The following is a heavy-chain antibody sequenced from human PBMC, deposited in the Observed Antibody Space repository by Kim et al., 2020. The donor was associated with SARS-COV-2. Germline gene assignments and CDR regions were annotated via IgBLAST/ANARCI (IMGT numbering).Heavy chain of an antibody. V-gene: IGHV3-73*01. CDR3: TRIPGTTLAFWVAFDV. CDR2: IRSRLNSYAT. D-gene: IGHD1-1*01. CDR1: GFTFSDSP. Sequence: GGSLRLSCVASGFTFSDSPMHWVRQASGKGLEWVGRIRSRLNSYATGYGASVKGRFTISRDDSKNTAYLQMNSLKIGDTAIYYCTRIPGTTLAFWVAFDVWCRGTMVTVSS. J-gene: IGHJ3*01.